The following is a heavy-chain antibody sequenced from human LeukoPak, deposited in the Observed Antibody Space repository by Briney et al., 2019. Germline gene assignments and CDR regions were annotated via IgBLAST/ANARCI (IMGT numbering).Heavy chain of an antibody. CDR3: ARGARQLYYDSSGYYVDY. V-gene: IGHV3-11*05. CDR2: MSGSSSYT. J-gene: IGHJ4*02. CDR1: GFAFSDNY. D-gene: IGHD3-22*01. Sequence: GGSLRLSCAASGFAFSDNYMNWIRQAPGKGLEWVSHMSGSSSYTNYADSVKGRFTISRDNAKNSLYLQMNSLRAEDTAVYYCARGARQLYYDSSGYYVDYWGQGTLVTVSS.